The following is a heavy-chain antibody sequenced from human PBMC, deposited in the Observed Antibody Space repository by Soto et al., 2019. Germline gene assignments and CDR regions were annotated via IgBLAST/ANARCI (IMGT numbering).Heavy chain of an antibody. CDR2: ISYDGSNK. J-gene: IGHJ6*02. CDR3: AKDRYCSGGTCLNFYGMDV. Sequence: GGSLRLSCAASGFTFSSCGIHWVRQAPGKGLEWVAVISYDGSNKYYADSVKGRFTISRDNSKNTLYLQMNSLRTEDTAMYYCAKDRYCSGGTCLNFYGMDVWGQGTTVTVSS. CDR1: GFTFSSCG. D-gene: IGHD2-15*01. V-gene: IGHV3-30*18.